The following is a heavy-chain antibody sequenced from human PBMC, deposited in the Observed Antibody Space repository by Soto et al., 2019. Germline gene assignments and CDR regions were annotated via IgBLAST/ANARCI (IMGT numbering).Heavy chain of an antibody. Sequence: QVQLVQSGAEVKKPGASVKVSCKASGYTFTSYGISWVRQAPGQGLEWMGWISAYNGNTNYAQKLQGRVTMTTDKATSTAYMELRSLRSDDTAVYYCARDGLLRFLEPADYYGMDVWGQGTTVTVSS. V-gene: IGHV1-18*01. J-gene: IGHJ6*02. CDR2: ISAYNGNT. CDR1: GYTFTSYG. D-gene: IGHD3-3*01. CDR3: ARDGLLRFLEPADYYGMDV.